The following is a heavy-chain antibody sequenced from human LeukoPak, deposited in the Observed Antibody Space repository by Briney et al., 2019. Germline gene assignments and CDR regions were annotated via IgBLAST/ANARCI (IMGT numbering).Heavy chain of an antibody. Sequence: GGSLRLSCAASGLTFSSYEMNWVRQAPGKGLEWVSDISSSGNTIYYADSVNGRFTISRDNAKSSLYLQMNSLRAEDTAVYYCVRVVQYYASGTYYKGLDYWGQGILVSVSS. J-gene: IGHJ4*02. D-gene: IGHD3-10*01. CDR2: ISSSGNTI. CDR3: VRVVQYYASGTYYKGLDY. CDR1: GLTFSSYE. V-gene: IGHV3-48*03.